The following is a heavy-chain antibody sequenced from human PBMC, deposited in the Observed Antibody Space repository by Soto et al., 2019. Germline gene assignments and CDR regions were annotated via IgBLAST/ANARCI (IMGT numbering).Heavy chain of an antibody. CDR1: GGSISSYY. CDR2: IYYSGST. J-gene: IGHJ5*02. CDR3: ARHLAAAGTLYWFDP. Sequence: SETLSLTCTVSGGSISSYYWSWIRQPPGKGLEWIGYIYYSGSTNYNPSLKSRVNKSVDTSKNQFSLKLSSVTAADTAVYYCARHLAAAGTLYWFDPWGQGTLVTVSS. D-gene: IGHD6-13*01. V-gene: IGHV4-59*08.